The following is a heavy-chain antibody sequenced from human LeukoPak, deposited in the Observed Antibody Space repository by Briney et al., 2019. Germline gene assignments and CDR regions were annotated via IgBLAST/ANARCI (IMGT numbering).Heavy chain of an antibody. J-gene: IGHJ3*02. CDR3: AKGDSSWYTDAFDI. Sequence: GRSLRLSCAASGFTFDDYAMHWVRQAPGKGLEWVSGISWNSGSIGYADSVKGRFTISRDNSKNTLYLQMNSLRVEDTAVYYCAKGDSSWYTDAFDIWGQGTMVIVSS. CDR1: GFTFDDYA. CDR2: ISWNSGSI. D-gene: IGHD6-13*01. V-gene: IGHV3-9*01.